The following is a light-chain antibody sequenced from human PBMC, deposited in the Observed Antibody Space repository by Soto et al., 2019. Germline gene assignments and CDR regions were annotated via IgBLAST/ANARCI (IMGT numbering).Light chain of an antibody. CDR2: DAS. Sequence: DIQMTQSPSYVSASLGDKVTITCRASQVVRNHLAWYQQKPGKAPVLLIFDASTLQTAVPSRFSGDGSGTDVTLTISGLQPEDFGTYFCQEGNTFPITFGQGTRLDIK. J-gene: IGKJ5*01. CDR3: QEGNTFPIT. V-gene: IGKV1-12*01. CDR1: QVVRNH.